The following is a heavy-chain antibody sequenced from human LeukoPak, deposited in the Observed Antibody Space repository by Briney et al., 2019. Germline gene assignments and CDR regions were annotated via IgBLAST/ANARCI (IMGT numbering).Heavy chain of an antibody. J-gene: IGHJ3*02. CDR3: AKGSGYYSRDAFDI. Sequence: SGGSLRLSCVASEFTFSSYSMNWVRQAPGKGLEWVAVISYDGSNKYYADSVKGRFTISRDSSKNTLYLQMNSLRAEDTAVYYCAKGSGYYSRDAFDIWGQGTMVTVSS. D-gene: IGHD3-22*01. V-gene: IGHV3-30*18. CDR2: ISYDGSNK. CDR1: EFTFSSYS.